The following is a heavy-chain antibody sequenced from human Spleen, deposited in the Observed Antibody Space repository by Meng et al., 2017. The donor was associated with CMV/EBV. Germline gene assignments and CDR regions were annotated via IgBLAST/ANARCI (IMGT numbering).Heavy chain of an antibody. V-gene: IGHV3-7*01. CDR2: IKQDGSEK. Sequence: GGSLRLSCAASGFTFSSYAMSWVRQAPGKGLEWVANIKQDGSEKYYVDSVKGRFTISRDNAKNSLYLQMNSLRAEDTAVYYCARDLWAAAGHFDAASDYWGQGTLVTVSS. J-gene: IGHJ4*02. D-gene: IGHD6-13*01. CDR3: ARDLWAAAGHFDAASDY. CDR1: GFTFSSYA.